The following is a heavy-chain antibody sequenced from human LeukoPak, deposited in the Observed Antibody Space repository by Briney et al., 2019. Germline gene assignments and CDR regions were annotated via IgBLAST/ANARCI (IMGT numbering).Heavy chain of an antibody. Sequence: GGSLRLSCAASGFIVSSNYMNWVREAPGKGLEWVSVIYSGGSTYYADSVKGRFILSRDNSKDTLYLQRNSLRGEDTAVYYCARCYYYYYMDVWGKGTTVTVSS. V-gene: IGHV3-53*01. J-gene: IGHJ6*03. CDR2: IYSGGST. CDR1: GFIVSSNY. CDR3: ARCYYYYYMDV.